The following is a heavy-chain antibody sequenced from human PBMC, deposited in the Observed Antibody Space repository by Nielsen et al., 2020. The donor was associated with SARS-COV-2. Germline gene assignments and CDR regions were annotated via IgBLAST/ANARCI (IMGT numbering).Heavy chain of an antibody. CDR1: GFTFSSYW. J-gene: IGHJ4*01. CDR2: TSFDGSEE. Sequence: GGSLRLSCAASGFTFSSYWMSWVRQAPGKGLEWVASTSFDGSEEFHTDSVKGRFTISRDNSKNTLYLQMNVLRVEDTAVYYCARELARGFDYWGLGTLVTVSS. CDR3: ARELARGFDY. D-gene: IGHD6-13*01. V-gene: IGHV3-30*03.